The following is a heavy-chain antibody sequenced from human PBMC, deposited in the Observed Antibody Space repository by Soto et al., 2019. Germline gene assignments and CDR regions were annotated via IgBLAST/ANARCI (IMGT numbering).Heavy chain of an antibody. CDR3: AKGKRGYSYGPGGY. CDR1: GFTFSSYA. CDR2: ISGSGGST. Sequence: PGGSLRLSCAASGFTFSSYAMSWVRQAPGKGLEWVSAISGSGGSTYYADSVKGRFTISRDNSKNTLYLQMNSLRAEDTAVYYCAKGKRGYSYGPGGYWGQGTLVTVSS. V-gene: IGHV3-23*01. D-gene: IGHD5-18*01. J-gene: IGHJ4*02.